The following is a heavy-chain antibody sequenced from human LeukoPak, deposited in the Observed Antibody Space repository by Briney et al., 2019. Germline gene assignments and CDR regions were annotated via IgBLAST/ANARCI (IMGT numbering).Heavy chain of an antibody. D-gene: IGHD3-22*01. CDR1: GFTFSSYW. V-gene: IGHV3-74*01. CDR3: AKAPSEIGGYYPEYFRH. J-gene: IGHJ1*01. CDR2: IKSDGST. Sequence: GGSLRLSCAASGFTFSSYWMHWVRQAPGKGLVWVSRIKSDGSTRYADSVKGRFTISRDNAKNTVSLQMNSLRAEDTGVYYCAKAPSEIGGYYPEYFRHWGQGTLVTVSP.